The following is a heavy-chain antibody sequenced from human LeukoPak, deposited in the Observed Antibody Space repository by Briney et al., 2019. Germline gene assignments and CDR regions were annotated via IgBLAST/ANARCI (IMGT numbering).Heavy chain of an antibody. Sequence: GGSLRLSCAASGFTFSSHCMHWVRQAPGKGLEWVAVISYDGSNKCYADSVKGRFTISRDNSKNTLYLQMNSLRAEDTAVYYCASGPIVGATGYFDYWGQGTLVTVSS. CDR3: ASGPIVGATGYFDY. D-gene: IGHD1-26*01. J-gene: IGHJ4*02. CDR1: GFTFSSHC. CDR2: ISYDGSNK. V-gene: IGHV3-30*03.